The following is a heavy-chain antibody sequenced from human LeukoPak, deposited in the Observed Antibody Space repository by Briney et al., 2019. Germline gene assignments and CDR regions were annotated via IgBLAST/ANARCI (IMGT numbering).Heavy chain of an antibody. V-gene: IGHV4-59*08. CDR1: GGSISSYY. CDR3: VRQIAVSGTGVGWFDP. D-gene: IGHD6-19*01. Sequence: SETLSLTCTVSGGSISSYYWSWIRQPPGKGLEWIGYIYYSGRTYYNPSLKSRVTISVDTSKTQFSLRLSSVTAADTAVYYCVRQIAVSGTGVGWFDPWGQGTQVTVSS. J-gene: IGHJ5*02. CDR2: IYYSGRT.